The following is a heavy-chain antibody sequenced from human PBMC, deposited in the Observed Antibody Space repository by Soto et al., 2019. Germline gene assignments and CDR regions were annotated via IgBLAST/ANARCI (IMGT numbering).Heavy chain of an antibody. CDR1: GGSVSNSNYY. CDR2: VYYRGRS. J-gene: IGHJ4*02. D-gene: IGHD4-4*01. V-gene: IGHV4-39*01. Sequence: PSGTLSLTCTVSGGSVSNSNYYWGWIRQSPGKGLEWIGSVYYRGRSYSKSSVKSRITISVDTSKNQFSLNLNSVTASDTAIYYCVSLRTTVITKASFDYCGPGDLVTLSA. CDR3: VSLRTTVITKASFDY.